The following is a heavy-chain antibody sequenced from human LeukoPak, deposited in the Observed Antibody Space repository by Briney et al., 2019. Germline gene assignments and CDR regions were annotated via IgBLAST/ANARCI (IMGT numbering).Heavy chain of an antibody. D-gene: IGHD6-13*01. V-gene: IGHV3-73*01. CDR1: GFTFSSYW. CDR3: TSRHLPIAAAGYYYYYYMDV. CDR2: IRSKANSYAT. Sequence: GGSLRLSCAASGFTFSSYWMSWVRQASGKGLEWVGRIRSKANSYATAYAASVKGRFTISRDDSKNTAYLQMNSLKTEDTAVYYCTSRHLPIAAAGYYYYYYMDVWGKGTTVTVSS. J-gene: IGHJ6*03.